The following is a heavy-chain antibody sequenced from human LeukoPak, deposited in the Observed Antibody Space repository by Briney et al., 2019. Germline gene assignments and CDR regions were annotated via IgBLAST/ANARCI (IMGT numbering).Heavy chain of an antibody. V-gene: IGHV7-4-1*02. CDR2: INTNTGNP. J-gene: IGHJ4*02. D-gene: IGHD6-13*01. CDR3: ARDPSSWYPEYFDY. CDR1: GYTFTSYA. Sequence: ASVKVSCKASGYTFTSYAMHWVRQAPGQRLEWMGWINTNTGNPTYAQGFTGRFVFSLDTSVSTAYLQISSLKAEDTAVYYCARDPSSWYPEYFDYWGQGTLVTVSS.